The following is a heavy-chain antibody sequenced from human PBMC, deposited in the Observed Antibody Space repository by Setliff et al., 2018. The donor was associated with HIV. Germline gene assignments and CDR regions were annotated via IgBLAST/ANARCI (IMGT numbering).Heavy chain of an antibody. CDR3: AKAMVPYNELLAGYPLGGNFDS. J-gene: IGHJ4*02. CDR1: GFTFDDYG. Sequence: RGGSLRLSCSPSGFTFDDYGLHWIRQAPGRGLEWVSGINWVGADIGYADSVRGRFIISRDNARETLYLQMNSLRVEDTALYFCAKAMVPYNELLAGYPLGGNFDSWGQGTLVTVSS. CDR2: INWVGADI. D-gene: IGHD3-9*01. V-gene: IGHV3-9*01.